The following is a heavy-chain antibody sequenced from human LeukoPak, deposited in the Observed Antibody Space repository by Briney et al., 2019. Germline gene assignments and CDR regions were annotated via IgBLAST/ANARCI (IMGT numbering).Heavy chain of an antibody. CDR3: ARDDRDTGYYYYGMDV. D-gene: IGHD3-22*01. CDR2: IKQDGSEK. J-gene: IGHJ6*02. V-gene: IGHV3-7*03. CDR1: GFTFSSYW. Sequence: GGSLRLSCAASGFTFSSYWMSWVRQAPGKGLEWVANIKQDGSEKYYVDSVKGRFTISRDNAKNSLYLQMNSLRAEDTAVYYCARDDRDTGYYYYGMDVWGQGTTVTVSS.